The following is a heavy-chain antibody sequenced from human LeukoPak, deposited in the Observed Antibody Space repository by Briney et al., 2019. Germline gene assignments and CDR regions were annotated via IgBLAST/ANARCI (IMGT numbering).Heavy chain of an antibody. CDR1: GYTFTSYG. CDR2: INPNSGGT. V-gene: IGHV1-2*02. D-gene: IGHD2-15*01. Sequence: ASVKVSCKASGYTFTSYGISWVRQAPGQGLEWMGWINPNSGGTNYAQKFQGRVTMTRDTSISTAYMELSRLRSDDTAVYYCARETDYCSGGSCYSHWGQGTLVTVSS. CDR3: ARETDYCSGGSCYSH. J-gene: IGHJ4*02.